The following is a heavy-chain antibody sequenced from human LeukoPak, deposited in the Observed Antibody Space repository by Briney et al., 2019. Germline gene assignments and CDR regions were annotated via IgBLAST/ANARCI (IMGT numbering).Heavy chain of an antibody. CDR2: INPSGGST. CDR3: AKSGGSYPFDY. D-gene: IGHD1-26*01. V-gene: IGHV1-46*01. J-gene: IGHJ4*02. CDR1: GSTFTSYY. Sequence: ASVKVSCKASGSTFTSYYMHWVRQAPGQGLEWMGIINPSGGSTSYAQKFQGRVTMTRDTSTSTVYMELSSLRSEDTAVYYCAKSGGSYPFDYWGQGTLVTVSS.